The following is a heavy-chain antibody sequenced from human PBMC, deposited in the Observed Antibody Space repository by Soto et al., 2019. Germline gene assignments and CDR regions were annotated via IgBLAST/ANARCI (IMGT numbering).Heavy chain of an antibody. CDR2: IIPIFGTA. CDR1: GGTFSSYA. Sequence: QVQLVQSGAEVKKPGSSVKVSCKASGGTFSSYAISWVRQAPGQGLEWMGGIIPIFGTANYAQKFQGRVTITADESPCTAYMELCSLRSEDTAVYYCARDVAGAEGNYYCDYWGQGTLVTVSS. D-gene: IGHD2-15*01. V-gene: IGHV1-69*12. J-gene: IGHJ4*02. CDR3: ARDVAGAEGNYYCDY.